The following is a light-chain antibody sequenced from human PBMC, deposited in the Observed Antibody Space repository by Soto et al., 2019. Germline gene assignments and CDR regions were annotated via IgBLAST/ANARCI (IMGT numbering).Light chain of an antibody. V-gene: IGLV2-14*01. CDR3: SSFTTSSTLVV. CDR2: EVS. J-gene: IGLJ2*01. Sequence: QSALTQPASVSGSPGQSITISCTGSSGDIGSFNYVSWYQQHPGKAPKLVIYEVSSRPSGISIRFSGSKSGNTASLTISGLQTEDEADYYCSSFTTSSTLVVFGGGTKLTVL. CDR1: SGDIGSFNY.